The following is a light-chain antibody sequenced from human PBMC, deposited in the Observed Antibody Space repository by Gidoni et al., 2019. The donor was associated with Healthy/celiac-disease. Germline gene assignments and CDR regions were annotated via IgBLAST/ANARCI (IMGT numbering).Light chain of an antibody. V-gene: IGKV1-39*01. CDR1: QSISSY. CDR3: QQSYSTLSFP. J-gene: IGKJ5*01. CDR2: AAS. Sequence: DIQMTQSPSSLSASVGDRVTITCRASQSISSYLNWYQQKPGKAPKLLIYAASSLQSGVPSRFSGSGSWTDFTLTISSLQPEDFATYYCQQSYSTLSFPFXXXTRLEIK.